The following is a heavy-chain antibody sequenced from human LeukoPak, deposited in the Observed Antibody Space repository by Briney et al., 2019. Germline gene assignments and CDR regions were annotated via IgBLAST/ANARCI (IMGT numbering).Heavy chain of an antibody. CDR2: INPHSGGS. CDR3: ATQYLRVFDY. CDR1: GYTFTAYY. V-gene: IGHV1-2*02. J-gene: IGHJ4*02. D-gene: IGHD2/OR15-2a*01. Sequence: GASVKVSCKASGYTFTAYYIHWVRQAPGQGLEWMGWINPHSGGSNFAQRFQGRVTMTRDTSISTAYMELNRLRSDDTAIYYCATQYLRVFDYWGQGTLVTVSS.